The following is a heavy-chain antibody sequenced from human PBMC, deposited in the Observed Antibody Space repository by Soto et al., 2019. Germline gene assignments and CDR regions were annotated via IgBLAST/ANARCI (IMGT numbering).Heavy chain of an antibody. D-gene: IGHD5-12*01. Sequence: QVQLVESGGGVVQPGRSLRLSCAASGFTFSSYAVHWVRQAPGKGLEWVAVISYDGRNKYYADSVKGRFTISRDNSKNTLYLQMNSLRPEDTAVYYCARDSGYQPYNWFDPWGQGTLVTVSS. CDR1: GFTFSSYA. J-gene: IGHJ5*02. CDR3: ARDSGYQPYNWFDP. CDR2: ISYDGRNK. V-gene: IGHV3-30*04.